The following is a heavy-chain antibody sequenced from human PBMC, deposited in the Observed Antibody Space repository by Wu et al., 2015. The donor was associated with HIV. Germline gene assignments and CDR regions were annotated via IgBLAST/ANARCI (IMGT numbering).Heavy chain of an antibody. CDR3: ARDSLSTVTGGDWYFDL. D-gene: IGHD6-19*01. V-gene: IGHV1-8*01. CDR1: GYTFTNYG. Sequence: QVHLVQSGAEVKKPGASMKVSCKASGYTFTNYGINWVRQATGQGLEWMGYMNPNSGKTGYAQKFQGRVTMTSNTSISTAYMELSSLRSEDTAVYYCARDSLSTVTGGDWYFDLWGRGTLVTVSS. J-gene: IGHJ2*01. CDR2: MNPNSGKT.